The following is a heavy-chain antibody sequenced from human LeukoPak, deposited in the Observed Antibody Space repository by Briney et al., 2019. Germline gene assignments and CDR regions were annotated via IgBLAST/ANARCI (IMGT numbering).Heavy chain of an antibody. CDR3: ARGHRITSGYFDY. Sequence: SETLSLTCTVSGGSISSSSYYWGWIRQPPGKGLEWMGSIYYSGSTYYNPSLKSRVTISVDTSKNQFSLKLSSVTAADTAVYYCARGHRITSGYFDYWGQGTLVTVSS. CDR2: IYYSGST. V-gene: IGHV4-39*07. D-gene: IGHD3-10*01. J-gene: IGHJ4*02. CDR1: GGSISSSSYY.